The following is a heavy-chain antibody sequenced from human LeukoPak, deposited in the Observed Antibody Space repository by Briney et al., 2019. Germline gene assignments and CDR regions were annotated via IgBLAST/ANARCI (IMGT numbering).Heavy chain of an antibody. J-gene: IGHJ4*02. CDR3: ARAQTDHYDSSGQYPDY. CDR2: IYYSGST. V-gene: IGHV4-30-4*01. CDR1: GGSISSGDYY. Sequence: SQTLSLTCTVSGGSISSGDYYWSWIRQPPGKGLEWIGYIYYSGSTYYNPSLKSRVTISVDTSKNQFSLKLSSVTAADTAVYYCARAQTDHYDSSGQYPDYWGQGTLVTVSS. D-gene: IGHD3-22*01.